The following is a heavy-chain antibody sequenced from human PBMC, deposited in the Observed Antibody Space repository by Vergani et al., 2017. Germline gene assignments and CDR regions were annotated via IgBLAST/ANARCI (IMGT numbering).Heavy chain of an antibody. CDR3: ARGRGDNWYFDL. Sequence: QVQLQESGPGLVKPSETLSLNCTVSNGSISSYYWSWIRQPAGKGLEWIGRLSTSGNSNYNPSLKSRVTMSVDTSRNQFFLILTSVTAADTAVYYCARGRGDNWYFDLWGRGTLVTVSS. V-gene: IGHV4-4*07. J-gene: IGHJ2*01. D-gene: IGHD3-10*01. CDR1: NGSISSYY. CDR2: LSTSGNS.